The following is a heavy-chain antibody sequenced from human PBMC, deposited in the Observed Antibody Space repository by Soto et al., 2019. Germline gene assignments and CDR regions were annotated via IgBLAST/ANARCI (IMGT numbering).Heavy chain of an antibody. CDR1: GGSISSYY. V-gene: IGHV4-59*01. Sequence: SETLSLTCTVSGGSISSYYWSWIRQPPGKGLEWIGYIYYSGSTNYNPSLKSRVTISVDTSKNQFSLKLSSVTAADTAVYYCARDNLVVGYYGSGRERNWSDPWGQGTLVTVSS. CDR2: IYYSGST. D-gene: IGHD3-10*01. CDR3: ARDNLVVGYYGSGRERNWSDP. J-gene: IGHJ5*02.